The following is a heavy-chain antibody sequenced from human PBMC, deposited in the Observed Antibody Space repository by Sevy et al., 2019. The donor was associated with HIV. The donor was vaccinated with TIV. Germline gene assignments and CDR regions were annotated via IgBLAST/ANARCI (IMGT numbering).Heavy chain of an antibody. V-gene: IGHV4-38-2*01. Sequence: SETLSLTCAVSGYSISSDYYWGWIRQPPGKGLEWIWSIYHSGYSYYNPSLKSRVTISVDTSKNQFSLKLSSVTAADTAVYYCARAIGTQVAGLYYFDYWGQGTLVTVSS. CDR3: ARAIGTQVAGLYYFDY. D-gene: IGHD6-19*01. J-gene: IGHJ4*02. CDR2: IYHSGYS. CDR1: GYSISSDYY.